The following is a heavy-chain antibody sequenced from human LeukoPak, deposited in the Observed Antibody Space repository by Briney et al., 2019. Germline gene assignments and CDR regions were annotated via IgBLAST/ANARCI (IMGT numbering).Heavy chain of an antibody. J-gene: IGHJ4*02. CDR3: ARIADYYDSSGYNSVDY. Sequence: PGGSLRLSCAASGFTVSRNYMSWVRQAPGKGLEWVSVIYSGGSTYYADSVKGRFTTSRDNSKNTLYLQMNSLRAEDTAVYYCARIADYYDSSGYNSVDYWGQGTLVTVSS. CDR1: GFTVSRNY. V-gene: IGHV3-53*01. CDR2: IYSGGST. D-gene: IGHD3-22*01.